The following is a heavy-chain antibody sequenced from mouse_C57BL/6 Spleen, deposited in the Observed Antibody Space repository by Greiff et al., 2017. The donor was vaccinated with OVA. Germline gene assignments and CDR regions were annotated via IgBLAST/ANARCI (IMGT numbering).Heavy chain of an antibody. CDR3: ARTYYGSNMDY. Sequence: DVKLVESGGGLVKPGGSLKLSCAASGFTFSSYTMSWVSQTPEKRLEWVATISGGGGNTYYPDSVKGRFTISRDNAKNTLYLQMSSLRSEDTALYYCARTYYGSNMDYWGQGTSVTVSS. D-gene: IGHD1-1*01. J-gene: IGHJ4*01. CDR2: ISGGGGNT. CDR1: GFTFSSYT. V-gene: IGHV5-9*01.